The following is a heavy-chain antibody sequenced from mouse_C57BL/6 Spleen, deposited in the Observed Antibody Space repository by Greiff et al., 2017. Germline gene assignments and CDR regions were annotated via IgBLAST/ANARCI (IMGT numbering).Heavy chain of an antibody. V-gene: IGHV1-81*01. CDR2: IYPRSGNT. CDR3: ARYTPYYYGSSPYAMDY. D-gene: IGHD1-1*01. Sequence: VQLQQSGAELARPGASVKLSCKASGYTFTSYGISWVKQRTGQGLEWIGEIYPRSGNTYYNEKFKGKATLTADKSSSTAYMELRSLTSEDSAVYFCARYTPYYYGSSPYAMDYWGQGTSVTVSS. CDR1: GYTFTSYG. J-gene: IGHJ4*01.